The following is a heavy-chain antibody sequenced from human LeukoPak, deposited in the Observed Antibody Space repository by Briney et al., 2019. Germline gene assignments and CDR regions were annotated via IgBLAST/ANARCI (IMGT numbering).Heavy chain of an antibody. CDR2: IYYSGST. D-gene: IGHD6-6*01. Sequence: SETLSLTCTVSGDSISSYYWSWIRQPPGKGLEWIGYIYYSGSTVYNPSLNSRVTISVDTSKNQFSLKLSSVTPADTAVYYCARVYSSSSGIDYWGQGTLVTVSS. V-gene: IGHV4-59*01. CDR3: ARVYSSSSGIDY. CDR1: GDSISSYY. J-gene: IGHJ4*02.